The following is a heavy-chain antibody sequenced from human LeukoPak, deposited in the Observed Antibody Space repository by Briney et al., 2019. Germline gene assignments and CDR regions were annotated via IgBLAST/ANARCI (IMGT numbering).Heavy chain of an antibody. CDR1: GYTVTRYD. CDR2: MGPNSGDT. V-gene: IGHV1-8*01. D-gene: IGHD7-27*01. CDR3: ARGPPNWGYDY. J-gene: IGHJ4*02. Sequence: ASVKVSCKASGYTVTRYDFNWVRQATGQRPEWMGWMGPNSGDTGYAQKFQERVTMTKNNSISTAYMELSSVRSDDPAVYYCARGPPNWGYDYWGPGTLVTVSS.